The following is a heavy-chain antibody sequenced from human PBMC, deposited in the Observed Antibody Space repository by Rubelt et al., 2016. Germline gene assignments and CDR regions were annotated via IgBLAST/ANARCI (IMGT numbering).Heavy chain of an antibody. Sequence: QVQLVQSGAEVKKPGASVKVSCKASGYTFTSYGISWVRQAPGQGLEWMGWISAYNGNTNYAQKLQGRVTMTPDTSTSTAYMELRRLRSDDTAVYDCARRDGYNCDDAFDIWGQGTMVTVSS. D-gene: IGHD5-24*01. V-gene: IGHV1-18*01. CDR3: ARRDGYNCDDAFDI. CDR1: GYTFTSYG. J-gene: IGHJ3*02. CDR2: ISAYNGNT.